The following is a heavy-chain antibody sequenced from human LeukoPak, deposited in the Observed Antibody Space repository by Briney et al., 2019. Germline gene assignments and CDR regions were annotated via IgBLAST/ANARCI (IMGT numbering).Heavy chain of an antibody. Sequence: SETLSLTCTVSGGSISSSSYYWGWIRQPPGKGLEWIGSIYYSGSTYYNPSLKSRVTISVDTSKNQFSLKLSSVTAADTAVYYCARHQGSGSYFSWFDPWGQGTLVTVSS. J-gene: IGHJ5*02. CDR2: IYYSGST. CDR3: ARHQGSGSYFSWFDP. V-gene: IGHV4-39*01. CDR1: GGSISSSSYY. D-gene: IGHD3-10*01.